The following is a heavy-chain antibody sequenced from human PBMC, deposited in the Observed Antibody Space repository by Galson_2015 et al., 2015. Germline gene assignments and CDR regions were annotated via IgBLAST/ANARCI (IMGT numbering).Heavy chain of an antibody. D-gene: IGHD6-6*01. J-gene: IGHJ4*02. CDR1: GFTFSSYA. Sequence: RLFCAASGFTFSSYAMHWVRQAPGKGLEWVAVISYDGSNKFYADSVKGRFTISRDNSKNTLYLQMNSLRPGDTAVYYCARVGGDIAARTWGYFDYWGQGTLVTVSS. V-gene: IGHV3-30-3*01. CDR2: ISYDGSNK. CDR3: ARVGGDIAARTWGYFDY.